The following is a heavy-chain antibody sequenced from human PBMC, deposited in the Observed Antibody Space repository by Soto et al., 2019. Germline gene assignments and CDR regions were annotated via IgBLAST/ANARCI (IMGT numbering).Heavy chain of an antibody. CDR2: IYYSGST. D-gene: IGHD3-22*01. J-gene: IGHJ6*02. CDR3: ARIRVDDSSGYYPYYYYGMDV. Sequence: AETLSLSCTVSGGSISSYYWSWIRQPPGKGLEWIGYIYYSGSTNYNPSLKSRVTISVDTSKNQFSLTLSSVTAADTAVYYCARIRVDDSSGYYPYYYYGMDVWGQGTTVTVSS. CDR1: GGSISSYY. V-gene: IGHV4-59*01.